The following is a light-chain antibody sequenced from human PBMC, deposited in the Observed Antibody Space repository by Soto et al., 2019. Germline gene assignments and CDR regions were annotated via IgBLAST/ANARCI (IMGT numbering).Light chain of an antibody. CDR1: HSVSSN. V-gene: IGKV3-20*01. CDR3: QQYGSSPSIT. J-gene: IGKJ5*01. Sequence: EIVMTQSPATLSVSPGERATLSCRASHSVSSNLAWYQQKPGQAPRLLIYDASSRATGIPDRFGGGGSGTDFTLTISRLEPEDFAVYYCQQYGSSPSITFGQGTRLEIK. CDR2: DAS.